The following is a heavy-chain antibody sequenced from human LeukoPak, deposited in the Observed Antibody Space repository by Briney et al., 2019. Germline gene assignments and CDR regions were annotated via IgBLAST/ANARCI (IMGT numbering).Heavy chain of an antibody. J-gene: IGHJ4*02. CDR1: GGTFSSYA. D-gene: IGHD6-19*01. CDR2: IIPIFGTA. CDR3: AYSSGWYEAFDY. V-gene: IGHV1-69*13. Sequence: GASVKASCKASGGTFSSYAISWVRQAPGQGLEWMGGIIPIFGTANYAQKFQGRVTITADESTSTAYMELSSLRSEDTAVYYCAYSSGWYEAFDYWGQGTLVTVSS.